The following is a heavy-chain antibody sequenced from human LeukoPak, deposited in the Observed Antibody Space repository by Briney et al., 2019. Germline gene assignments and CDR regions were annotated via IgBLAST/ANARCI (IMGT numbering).Heavy chain of an antibody. CDR3: ATSGVRFLEWLLPNTYYYYYGMDV. Sequence: GASVKVSCKASGYTFTGYYMHWVRQAPGQGLEWMGWINPNSGGTNYAQKFQGRVTMTRDTSISTAYMELSRLRSDDTAVYYCATSGVRFLEWLLPNTYYYYYGMDVWGQGTTSPSP. V-gene: IGHV1-2*02. D-gene: IGHD3-3*01. CDR1: GYTFTGYY. J-gene: IGHJ6*02. CDR2: INPNSGGT.